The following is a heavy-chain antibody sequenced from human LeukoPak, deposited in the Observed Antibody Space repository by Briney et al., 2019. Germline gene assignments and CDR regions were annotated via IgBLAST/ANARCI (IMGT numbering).Heavy chain of an antibody. CDR1: GFTFSSYS. D-gene: IGHD2-2*01. CDR3: ARDLYCSSTSCYLAFDI. V-gene: IGHV3-21*01. CDR2: ISSSSSYI. Sequence: GGSLRLSCAASGFTFSSYSMNWVRQAPGKGLEWVSSISSSSSYIYYADSVKGRFTISRDNAKNSLYLQMNSLRAEDTAVYCCARDLYCSSTSCYLAFDIWGQGTMVTVSS. J-gene: IGHJ3*02.